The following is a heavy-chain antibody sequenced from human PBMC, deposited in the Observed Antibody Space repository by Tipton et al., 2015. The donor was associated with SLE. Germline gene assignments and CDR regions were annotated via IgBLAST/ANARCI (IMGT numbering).Heavy chain of an antibody. CDR3: ARDGAVAPFYYYGLDV. CDR2: IYYTGST. Sequence: TLSLTCSVSGGSITSHYWSWIRQPPGKGLEWIGYIYYTGSTTYNPSLKSRVTISVDTSRNQFSLKLNSMTAADTAVYYCARDGAVAPFYYYGLDVWGQGTTVTVSS. V-gene: IGHV4-59*11. CDR1: GGSITSHY. J-gene: IGHJ6*02. D-gene: IGHD6-19*01.